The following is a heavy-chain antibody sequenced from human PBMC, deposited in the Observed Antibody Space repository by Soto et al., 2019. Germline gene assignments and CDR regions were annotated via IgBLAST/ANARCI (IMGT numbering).Heavy chain of an antibody. V-gene: IGHV3-23*01. J-gene: IGHJ5*02. CDR3: AKDPEITMIVVVPTGFDP. CDR2: ISGSGGST. Sequence: GGSLRLSCAASGFTFSSYAMSWVRQAPGKGLEWVSAISGSGGSTYYADSVKGRFTISRDNSKNTLYLQMNSLRAEDTAVYYCAKDPEITMIVVVPTGFDPWGQGTLVTVSS. CDR1: GFTFSSYA. D-gene: IGHD3-22*01.